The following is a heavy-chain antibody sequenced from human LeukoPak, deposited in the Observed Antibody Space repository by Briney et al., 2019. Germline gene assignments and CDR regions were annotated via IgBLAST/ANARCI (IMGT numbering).Heavy chain of an antibody. J-gene: IGHJ4*02. CDR3: ARTDTAMVY. CDR1: GGSIDSTSYF. Sequence: SETLSLTCSVSGGSIDSTSYFWGWVRQPPGKGLEWIGSIYYSGSTYYNPSLKSRVTISVDTSKNQFSLKLSSVTAADTAVYYCARTDTAMVYWGQGTLVTVSS. D-gene: IGHD5-18*01. V-gene: IGHV4-39*01. CDR2: IYYSGST.